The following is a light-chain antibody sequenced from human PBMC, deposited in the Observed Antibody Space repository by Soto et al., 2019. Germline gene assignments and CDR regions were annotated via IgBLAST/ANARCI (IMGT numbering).Light chain of an antibody. CDR3: QQRSNWPRLT. CDR1: QSVSSY. J-gene: IGKJ4*01. V-gene: IGKV3-11*01. CDR2: DAS. Sequence: IEMTQSPATLSVSPGERATLSCRASQSVSSYLAWYQQKPGQAPRLLIYDASNRATGIPARFSGSGSGTDFTLTISSLEPEDFAVYYCQQRSNWPRLTFGGGTKVDIK.